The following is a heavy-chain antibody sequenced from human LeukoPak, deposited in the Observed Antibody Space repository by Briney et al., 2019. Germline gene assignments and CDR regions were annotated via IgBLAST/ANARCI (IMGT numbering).Heavy chain of an antibody. Sequence: GGSLGLSCAASGFTFSSYDMHWVRQATGKGLEWVSAIGTAGDTYYPGSVKGRFTISRENAKNSLYLQMNSLRAEDTAVYYCARELGSSGPDYYYYYYGMDVWGQGTTVTVSS. CDR2: IGTAGDT. CDR3: ARELGSSGPDYYYYYYGMDV. CDR1: GFTFSSYD. V-gene: IGHV3-13*01. D-gene: IGHD3-10*01. J-gene: IGHJ6*02.